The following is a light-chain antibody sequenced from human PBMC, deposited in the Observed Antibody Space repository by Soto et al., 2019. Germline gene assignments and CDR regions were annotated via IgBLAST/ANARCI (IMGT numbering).Light chain of an antibody. V-gene: IGLV2-14*01. CDR2: EVS. CDR3: SSYTSSSTRV. CDR1: SSDVGGYNY. Sequence: ALTQPASVSGSPGQSITISCTGTSSDVGGYNYVSWYQQHPGKAPKLMIYEVSNRPSGVSNRFSGSKSGNTASLTISGLQAEDEADYYRSSYTSSSTRVFGTGTKVTVL. J-gene: IGLJ1*01.